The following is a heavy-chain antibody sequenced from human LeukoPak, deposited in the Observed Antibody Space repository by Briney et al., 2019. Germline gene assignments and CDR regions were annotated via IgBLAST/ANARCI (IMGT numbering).Heavy chain of an antibody. CDR3: ARVGEAACTYYYYYMDV. J-gene: IGHJ6*03. V-gene: IGHV4-34*01. CDR2: INHSGST. CDR1: GGSFSGYY. D-gene: IGHD3-16*01. Sequence: SETLSLTCAVYGGSFSGYYWSWIRQPPGKGLEWIGEINHSGSTNYNPSLKSRVTISVDTSKNQFSLKLSSVTAADTAVYYCARVGEAACTYYYYYMDVWGKGTTVTVSS.